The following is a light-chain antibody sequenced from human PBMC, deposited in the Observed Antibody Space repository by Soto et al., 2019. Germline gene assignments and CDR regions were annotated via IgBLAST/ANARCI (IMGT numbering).Light chain of an antibody. CDR1: RDDIGAYDY. Sequence: QSVLTHPASVSGSPGQSITISCAGTRDDIGAYDYVSWYQQHPGNAPKLLVYEVTNRPSGVSDRFSGSKSGNTASLTISGLQAEDEADYYCNSYTNSSAVVFGGGTKVTVL. CDR3: NSYTNSSAVV. J-gene: IGLJ2*01. CDR2: EVT. V-gene: IGLV2-14*01.